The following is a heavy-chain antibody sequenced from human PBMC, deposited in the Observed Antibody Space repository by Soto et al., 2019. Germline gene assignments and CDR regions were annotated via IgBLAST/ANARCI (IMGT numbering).Heavy chain of an antibody. D-gene: IGHD6-19*01. Sequence: EAQLVESGGDFVQRGGSLRLSCVASGFTFSVYSMIWVRQAPGKGLEWFSYITSDTKTIKYADSVKGRFTISRDNAKNSVYLQMNSLRDEDTAVYYCARSVEGHFDYWGQGTVVTVSS. CDR3: ARSVEGHFDY. CDR2: ITSDTKTI. V-gene: IGHV3-48*02. CDR1: GFTFSVYS. J-gene: IGHJ4*02.